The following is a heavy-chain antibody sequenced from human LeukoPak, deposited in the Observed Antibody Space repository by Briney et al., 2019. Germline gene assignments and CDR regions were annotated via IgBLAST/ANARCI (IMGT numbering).Heavy chain of an antibody. J-gene: IGHJ4*02. Sequence: SQTLSLTCTVSGGSISSGSYYWSWSRQPAGKGLEWIGRIYSSGSTIYNPSLESRVTMSVDTSRNQFSLNLSSVTAADTAVYYCARGSRDSRGWYHFDYWGQGTLVTVSS. D-gene: IGHD6-19*01. CDR1: GGSISSGSYY. V-gene: IGHV4-61*02. CDR2: IYSSGST. CDR3: ARGSRDSRGWYHFDY.